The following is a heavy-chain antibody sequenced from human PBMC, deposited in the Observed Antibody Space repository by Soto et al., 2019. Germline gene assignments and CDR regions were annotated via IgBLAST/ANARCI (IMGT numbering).Heavy chain of an antibody. V-gene: IGHV3-11*05. D-gene: IGHD3-9*01. CDR2: ISSSNSYT. CDR3: ARDADILTGSDAFDI. Sequence: QVQLVESGGGLVKPGGSLRLSCAASGFTFSDYYMSWIRQAPGKGLEWVSYISSSNSYTNYADSVKGRFTISRDNAKNSLYLQMNRLRAEDTAVYYCARDADILTGSDAFDIWGQGTMVTVSS. J-gene: IGHJ3*02. CDR1: GFTFSDYY.